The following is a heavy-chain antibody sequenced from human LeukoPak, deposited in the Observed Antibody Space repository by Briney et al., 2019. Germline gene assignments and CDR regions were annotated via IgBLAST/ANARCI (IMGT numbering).Heavy chain of an antibody. J-gene: IGHJ4*02. Sequence: ASVKVSCKAFGYTFTGYYMHWVRQAPGQGLEWMGWINPNSGGTNYAQKFQGRVTMTRDTSISTAYMELSRLRSDDTAVYYCARLDSSGSFLTGEEDFDYWGQGTLVTVSS. V-gene: IGHV1-2*02. CDR3: ARLDSSGSFLTGEEDFDY. CDR2: INPNSGGT. D-gene: IGHD3-22*01. CDR1: GYTFTGYY.